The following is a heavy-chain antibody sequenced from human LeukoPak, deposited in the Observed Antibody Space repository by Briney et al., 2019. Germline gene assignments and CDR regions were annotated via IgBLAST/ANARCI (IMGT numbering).Heavy chain of an antibody. CDR2: INPNTGAT. J-gene: IGHJ4*02. D-gene: IGHD1-26*01. CDR3: ARGTRRRAATAVTNYYFDY. V-gene: IGHV1-2*02. CDR1: GYTFTGYY. Sequence: ASVKVSCKASGYTFTGYYFHWVRQAPGQGLEWMGWINPNTGATNSAQKFQGRVTMTRDTSISTVYMELNRLRSDDTAVFYCARGTRRRAATAVTNYYFDYWGQGTLVTVSS.